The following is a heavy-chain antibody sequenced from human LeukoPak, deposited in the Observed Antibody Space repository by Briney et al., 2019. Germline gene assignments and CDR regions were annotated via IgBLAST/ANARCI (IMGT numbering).Heavy chain of an antibody. J-gene: IGHJ6*03. CDR3: AKDTRDRTYYYYYMDV. CDR2: ISGSGGST. CDR1: GFTFSSYA. Sequence: GGSLRLSCAASGFTFSSYAMSWVRQAPGKGLGWVSAISGSGGSTYYADSVKGRFTISRDNSKNTLYLQMNSLRAEDTAVYYCAKDTRDRTYYYYYMDVWGKGTTVTVSS. D-gene: IGHD2-15*01. V-gene: IGHV3-23*01.